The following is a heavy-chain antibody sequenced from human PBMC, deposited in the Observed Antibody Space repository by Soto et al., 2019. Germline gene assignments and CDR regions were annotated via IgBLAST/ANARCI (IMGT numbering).Heavy chain of an antibody. CDR2: ISYDGSNK. CDR3: AKRGGSGWGAFDI. V-gene: IGHV3-30-3*02. Sequence: GGSLRLSCAASGFTFSSYAMHWVRQAPGKGLEWVAVISYDGSNKYYADSVKGRFTISRDNSKNTLCLQMNSLRAEDTALYYCAKRGGSGWGAFDIWGQGTMVTVSS. J-gene: IGHJ3*02. CDR1: GFTFSSYA. D-gene: IGHD6-19*01.